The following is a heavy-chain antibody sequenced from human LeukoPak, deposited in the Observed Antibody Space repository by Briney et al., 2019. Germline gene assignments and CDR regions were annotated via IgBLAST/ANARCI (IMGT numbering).Heavy chain of an antibody. Sequence: SETLSLTCTVSGGSISSYYWSWIRQPPGKGLEWIGYVYYSGSTNYNPSLKSRVTISVDTSKNQFSLKLSSVTAADTAVYYCARQGSGSYVRHFDYWGQGTLVTVSS. CDR2: VYYSGST. CDR3: ARQGSGSYVRHFDY. D-gene: IGHD1-26*01. CDR1: GGSISSYY. J-gene: IGHJ4*02. V-gene: IGHV4-59*01.